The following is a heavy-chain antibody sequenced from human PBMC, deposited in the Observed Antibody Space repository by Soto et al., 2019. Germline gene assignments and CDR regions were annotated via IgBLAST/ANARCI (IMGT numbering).Heavy chain of an antibody. CDR3: ARGLILWFGELSRRGGYYYYMDV. CDR2: INDSGDI. J-gene: IGHJ6*03. CDR1: GGSFSGYQ. D-gene: IGHD3-10*01. V-gene: IGHV4-34*01. Sequence: QVQLQQWGAGLLKPSETLSLTCAVYGGSFSGYQWSWIRQTPGKGLEWIGGINDSGDINYNPSLKSLVTIVVDSPKMQISLRLSSVTAAETAVYYCARGLILWFGELSRRGGYYYYMDVWGKGTTVTVSS.